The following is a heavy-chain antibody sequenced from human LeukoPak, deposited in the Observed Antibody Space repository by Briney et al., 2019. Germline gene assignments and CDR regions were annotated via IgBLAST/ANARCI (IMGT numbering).Heavy chain of an antibody. V-gene: IGHV3-66*01. CDR3: TRDAAGYSYGVL. D-gene: IGHD5-18*01. CDR1: GFTFSDNY. CDR2: IYTGGGT. J-gene: IGHJ4*02. Sequence: GGSLRLSCAASGFTFSDNYMSWIRQAPGKGLEWVSVIYTGGGTYYADSVKGRFTISRDNSKNTLYLQMNSLRVDDTAVYYCTRDAAGYSYGVLWGQGTLVTVSS.